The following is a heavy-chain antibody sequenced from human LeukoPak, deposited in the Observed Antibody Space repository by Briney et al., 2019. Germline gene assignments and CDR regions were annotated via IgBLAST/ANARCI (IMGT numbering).Heavy chain of an antibody. CDR1: GFTFSDYY. CDR3: AKDVELLWFGELLWDY. D-gene: IGHD3-10*01. Sequence: GGSLRLSCAASGFTFSDYYMSWIRQAPGKGLEWVSYISSSGSTIYYADSVKGRFTISRDNAKNSLYLQMNSLRAEDTAVYYCAKDVELLWFGELLWDYWGQGTLVTVSS. CDR2: ISSSGSTI. J-gene: IGHJ4*02. V-gene: IGHV3-11*01.